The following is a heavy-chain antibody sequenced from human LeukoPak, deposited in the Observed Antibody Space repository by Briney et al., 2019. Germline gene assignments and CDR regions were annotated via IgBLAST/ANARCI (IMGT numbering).Heavy chain of an antibody. CDR1: GGSISSYY. D-gene: IGHD6-6*01. CDR3: ARHIAARPASGYYYYMDV. V-gene: IGHV4-59*01. Sequence: SETLSLTCTVSGGSISSYYWTWIRQPPGEGLEYIGFIYYSGSTKYNPSLKSRVTMSLDTSKNQFSLKLTSVTAADTAVYYCARHIAARPASGYYYYMDVWGKGTTVTVSS. J-gene: IGHJ6*03. CDR2: IYYSGST.